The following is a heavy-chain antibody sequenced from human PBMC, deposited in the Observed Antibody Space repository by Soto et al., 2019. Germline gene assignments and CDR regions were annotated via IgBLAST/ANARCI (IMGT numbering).Heavy chain of an antibody. V-gene: IGHV3-9*01. CDR2: ITWNSGNI. CDR3: AKDHLGGAVAVPFFDQ. Sequence: EVQLVESGGGLVQPGRSLRLSCTASGFDFGEYAMHWVRQAPGKGLEWVSGITWNSGNIGYAESVKGRFTISRDNANNSLFLQMKSLRPEDTAVYYCAKDHLGGAVAVPFFDQRGQGAQVTVSS. J-gene: IGHJ4*02. D-gene: IGHD6-19*01. CDR1: GFDFGEYA.